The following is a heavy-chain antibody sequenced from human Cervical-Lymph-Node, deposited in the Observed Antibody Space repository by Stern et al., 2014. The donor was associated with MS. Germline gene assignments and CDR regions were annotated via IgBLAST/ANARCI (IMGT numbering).Heavy chain of an antibody. V-gene: IGHV1-58*01. CDR3: AAIRDYYDSSGYDAFDI. CDR1: GFTFTSSA. J-gene: IGHJ3*02. D-gene: IGHD3-22*01. Sequence: QLVESGPEVKKPGTSVKVSCKASGFTFTSSAVQWVRQARGQRLEWIGWIVVGSGTTNYAQKFQERVTIPRDMSPSTAYMELSSLRSEDTAVYYCAAIRDYYDSSGYDAFDIWGQGTMVTVSS. CDR2: IVVGSGTT.